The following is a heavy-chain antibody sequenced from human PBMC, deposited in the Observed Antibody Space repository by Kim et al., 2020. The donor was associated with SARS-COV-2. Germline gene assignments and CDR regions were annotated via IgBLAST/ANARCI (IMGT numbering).Heavy chain of an antibody. V-gene: IGHV3-48*02. J-gene: IGHJ4*01. Sequence: GGSLRLSCASSGFSFSSYDMNWVRQAPGRGLEWLSFISRDSSKIYYADSVRGRFTSSRDNAQKSLYLQMSSLRDEDTAVYYCASAGGFTSHWFDYWGHGTLVTVPS. CDR1: GFSFSSYD. CDR3: ASAGGFTSHWFDY. D-gene: IGHD3-16*01. CDR2: ISRDSSKI.